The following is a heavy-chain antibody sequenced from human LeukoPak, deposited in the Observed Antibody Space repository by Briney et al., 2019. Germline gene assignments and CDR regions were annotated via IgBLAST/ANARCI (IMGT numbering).Heavy chain of an antibody. CDR3: ARDRVPYSSGPTSFDY. J-gene: IGHJ4*02. CDR2: ISSSSSYI. CDR1: GFTFSSYA. D-gene: IGHD6-19*01. Sequence: PGGSLRLSCSASGFTFSSYAMHWVRQAPGKGLEWVSFISSSSSYIYYTDSVKGRFTISRDNAQNSLFLQMNSLRAEDTAVYYCARDRVPYSSGPTSFDYWGQGILVTVSS. V-gene: IGHV3-21*01.